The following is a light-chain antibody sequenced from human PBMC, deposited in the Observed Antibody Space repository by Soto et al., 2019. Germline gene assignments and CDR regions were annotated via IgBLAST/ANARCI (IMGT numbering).Light chain of an antibody. V-gene: IGLV2-23*01. J-gene: IGLJ3*02. Sequence: ALTQPASVSGSPGQSITISCTGTNSDVGSHNFVSWYQQYPGKAPKLLIYEASKRPSGLSNRFSGSKSGNTASLTISGLQAEDEADYYCCSLTNGATWVFGGGTKVTVL. CDR1: NSDVGSHNF. CDR2: EAS. CDR3: CSLTNGATWV.